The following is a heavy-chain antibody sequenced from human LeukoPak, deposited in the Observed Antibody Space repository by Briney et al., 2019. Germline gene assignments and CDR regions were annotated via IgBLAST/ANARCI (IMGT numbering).Heavy chain of an antibody. CDR1: GYTFTGYY. V-gene: IGHV1-2*02. Sequence: ASVKVSCKASGYTFTGYYMHWVRQAPGQGLEWMGWINPNGGGTNYAQKFQGRVTMTRDTSISTAYMELSRLRSDGTAVYYCARGGRWDYYDSSGYSFDYWGQGTLVTVSS. D-gene: IGHD3-22*01. CDR3: ARGGRWDYYDSSGYSFDY. CDR2: INPNGGGT. J-gene: IGHJ4*02.